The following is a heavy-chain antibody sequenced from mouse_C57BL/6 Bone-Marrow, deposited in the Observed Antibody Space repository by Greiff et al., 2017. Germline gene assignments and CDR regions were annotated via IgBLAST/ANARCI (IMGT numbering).Heavy chain of an antibody. CDR3: TAGGILYDFDY. D-gene: IGHD2-14*01. J-gene: IGHJ2*01. CDR2: IDPENGDT. V-gene: IGHV14-4*01. Sequence: VQLQQSGAELVRPGASVKLSCTASGFNINDDYMHWVKQRPEQGLEWIGWIDPENGDTEYASKFQGKATITADTSSNTAYLQLTSLTSEDTAVYYCTAGGILYDFDYWGQGTTLTVSS. CDR1: GFNINDDY.